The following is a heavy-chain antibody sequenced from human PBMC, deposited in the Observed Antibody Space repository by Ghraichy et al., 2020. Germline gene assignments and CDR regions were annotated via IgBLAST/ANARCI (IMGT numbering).Heavy chain of an antibody. CDR3: AKRKGYCSSTSCYGGRRSYGMDV. D-gene: IGHD2-2*01. J-gene: IGHJ6*02. Sequence: SETLSLTCAVYGGSFSGYYWSWIRQPPGKGLEWIGEINHSGSTNYNPSLKSRVTISVDTSKNQFSLKLSSVPAADTAVYYCAKRKGYCSSTSCYGGRRSYGMDVWGQGTTVTVSS. CDR1: GGSFSGYY. CDR2: INHSGST. V-gene: IGHV4-34*01.